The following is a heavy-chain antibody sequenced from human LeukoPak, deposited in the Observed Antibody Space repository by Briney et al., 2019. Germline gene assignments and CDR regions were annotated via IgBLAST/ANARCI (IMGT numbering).Heavy chain of an antibody. V-gene: IGHV3-33*01. D-gene: IGHD4-23*01. CDR2: IWYDGSKK. Sequence: GGSLRLSCAASGFTFRSYGMHWVRQAPGKGPEGVAVIWYDGSKKYYADSVKGRFTISRDNSKNTLYLQMNSLRVEDTAVYYCARGLGGNSAAFDIWGQGTMVTVSS. J-gene: IGHJ3*02. CDR3: ARGLGGNSAAFDI. CDR1: GFTFRSYG.